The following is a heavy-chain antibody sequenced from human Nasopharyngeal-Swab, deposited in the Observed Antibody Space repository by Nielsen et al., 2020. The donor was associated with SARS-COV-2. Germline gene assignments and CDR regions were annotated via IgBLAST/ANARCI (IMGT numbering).Heavy chain of an antibody. Sequence: GASLRLSCTASGFTFIRFWMHWFRQVPGKGLVWVSRINSDGSLTTYADSVKDRFTISRDNAKNTLYLEMNSLRVEDTGIYYCVRGLGDFWGQGSLVTVSS. D-gene: IGHD6-19*01. CDR1: GFTFIRFW. CDR2: INSDGSLT. V-gene: IGHV3-74*01. J-gene: IGHJ4*02. CDR3: VRGLGDF.